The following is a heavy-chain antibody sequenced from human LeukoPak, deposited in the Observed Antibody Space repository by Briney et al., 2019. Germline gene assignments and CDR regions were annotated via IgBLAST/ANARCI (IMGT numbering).Heavy chain of an antibody. CDR2: ISWNSGSI. V-gene: IGHV3-9*01. J-gene: IGHJ4*02. D-gene: IGHD6-19*01. CDR3: AKDNRRHYTSGPNPDSLH. Sequence: GGSLRLSCAGSGFIFNNYAMHWVRQPPGKGLEWVSGISWNSGSIDYADSVKGRFTLSRDNAKNSLYLQMNSLRVEDTAFYYCAKDNRRHYTSGPNPDSLHWGQGALVTVSS. CDR1: GFIFNNYA.